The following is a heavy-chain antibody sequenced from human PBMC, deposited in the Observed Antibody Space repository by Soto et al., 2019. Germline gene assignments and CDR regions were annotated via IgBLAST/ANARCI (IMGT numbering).Heavy chain of an antibody. J-gene: IGHJ5*02. CDR1: GFTFSSYG. Sequence: GGSLRLSCAASGFTFSSYGMHWVRQAPGKGLEWVAVIWYDGSNKYYADSVKGRFTISRDNSKNTLYLQMNSLRAEDTAVYYCARDRXRHTYYDFWSGYYPFDPWGQGTLVTVSS. V-gene: IGHV3-33*01. D-gene: IGHD3-3*01. CDR2: IWYDGSNK. CDR3: ARDRXRHTYYDFWSGYYPFDP.